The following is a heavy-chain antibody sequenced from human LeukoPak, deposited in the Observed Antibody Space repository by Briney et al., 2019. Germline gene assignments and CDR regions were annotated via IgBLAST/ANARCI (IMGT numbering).Heavy chain of an antibody. CDR3: AGGYCSGGSCYSFDY. J-gene: IGHJ4*02. CDR1: GYTFTGYY. D-gene: IGHD2-15*01. CDR2: INPNSGGT. V-gene: IGHV1-2*02. Sequence: GASVKVSCKASGYTFTGYYIHWVRQAPGQGLEWMGWINPNSGGTNYAQKFQGRVTMTRDTSISTAYMELSRLRSDDTAVYYCAGGYCSGGSCYSFDYWGQGTLVTVSS.